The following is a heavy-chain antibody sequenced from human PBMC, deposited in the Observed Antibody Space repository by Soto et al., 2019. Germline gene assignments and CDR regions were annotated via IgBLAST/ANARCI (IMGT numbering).Heavy chain of an antibody. CDR1: GYTFTAYY. V-gene: IGHV1-2*04. CDR3: ARGGYTYGYGLAY. Sequence: QVQLVQSGAEVKKLGASVKVSCKASGYTFTAYYIHWVRQAPGQGLEWVGWINPNSGDTNYAQRFQGWVTMTGATSVSTAYMDLTRLRSDDTAGYYCARGGYTYGYGLAYWGQGTLVNVSS. J-gene: IGHJ1*01. D-gene: IGHD5-18*01. CDR2: INPNSGDT.